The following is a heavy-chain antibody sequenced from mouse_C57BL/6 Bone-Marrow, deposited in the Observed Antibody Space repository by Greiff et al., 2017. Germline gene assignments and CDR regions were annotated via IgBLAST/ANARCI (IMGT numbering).Heavy chain of an antibody. Sequence: VQLKESEGGLVQPGSSMKLSCTASGFTFSDYYMAWVRQVPEKGLEWVANINYDGSSTYYLDSLKSRFIISRDNAKNILYLQMSSLKSEDTATYYCARGHYGSSYWYFDVWGTGTTVTVSS. CDR2: INYDGSST. J-gene: IGHJ1*03. CDR1: GFTFSDYY. D-gene: IGHD1-1*01. CDR3: ARGHYGSSYWYFDV. V-gene: IGHV5-16*01.